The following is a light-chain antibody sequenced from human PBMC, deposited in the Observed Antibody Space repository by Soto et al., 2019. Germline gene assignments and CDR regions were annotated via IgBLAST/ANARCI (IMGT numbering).Light chain of an antibody. Sequence: EIHMAQSPDTLSVSPGERATLSCRASQSISSKLAWYQQRPGQAPRLLIYGASTRATGVPVRFRGGGSGTEFTLTISGLQSEDFAVYCCQQYDKWPPTFGGGTKADIK. J-gene: IGKJ4*01. V-gene: IGKV3-15*01. CDR3: QQYDKWPPT. CDR2: GAS. CDR1: QSISSK.